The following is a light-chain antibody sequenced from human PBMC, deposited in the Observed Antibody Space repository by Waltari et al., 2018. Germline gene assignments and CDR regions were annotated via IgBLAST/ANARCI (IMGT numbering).Light chain of an antibody. V-gene: IGLV2-14*01. CDR3: TSYTTSSTWV. CDR2: DVT. Sequence: QSALTQPASVSGTPGQSTTISCTGTSRDLGTYNSVDWYQQHPGKVPKLMIFDVTKRPSGVSDRLFGSKSANTASLTISGLQAEDEANYYCTSYTTSSTWVFGGGTRLTVL. J-gene: IGLJ3*02. CDR1: SRDLGTYNS.